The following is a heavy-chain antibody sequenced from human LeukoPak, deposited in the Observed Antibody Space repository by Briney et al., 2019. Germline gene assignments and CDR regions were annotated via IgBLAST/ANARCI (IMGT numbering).Heavy chain of an antibody. J-gene: IGHJ4*02. V-gene: IGHV4-34*01. D-gene: IGHD3-10*01. CDR3: ARAITMVRGAPDY. CDR2: INHSGST. CDR1: GGSFSGYY. Sequence: SETLSLTCAVYGGSFSGYYWSWIRQPPGKGLEWIGEINHSGSTNYNPSLKSRVTISVDTSKNQFSLKLSSVTAADTAVYYCARAITMVRGAPDYWGQGTLVTVSS.